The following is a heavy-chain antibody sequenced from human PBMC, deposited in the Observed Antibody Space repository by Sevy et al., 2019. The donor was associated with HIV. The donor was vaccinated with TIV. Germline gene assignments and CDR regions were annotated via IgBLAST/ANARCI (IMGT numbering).Heavy chain of an antibody. Sequence: GGSLRLTCAASGFPLRKYSMNWVRQAPGKGLEWVSLISRNSTYIYYSDSVKGRFTISRDNAENSLFLQMNSLRAEDTAVYYCVRDSSGLSWGQGTLVTVSS. CDR3: VRDSSGLS. D-gene: IGHD6-19*01. CDR1: GFPLRKYS. V-gene: IGHV3-21*01. J-gene: IGHJ4*02. CDR2: ISRNSTYI.